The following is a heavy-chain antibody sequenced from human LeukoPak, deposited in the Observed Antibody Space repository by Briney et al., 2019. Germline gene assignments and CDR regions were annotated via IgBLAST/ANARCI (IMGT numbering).Heavy chain of an antibody. CDR2: ISAYNGNT. V-gene: IGHV1-18*01. J-gene: IGHJ4*02. Sequence: EASVKVSCKASGYTFTSYGISWVRQAPGQGLEWMGWISAYNGNTNYAQKLQGRVTMTTDTSTSTAYMELRSLRSDDTAVYYCARDLQGNFWSGYYGKELDYWGQGTLVTVSS. CDR3: ARDLQGNFWSGYYGKELDY. CDR1: GYTFTSYG. D-gene: IGHD3-3*01.